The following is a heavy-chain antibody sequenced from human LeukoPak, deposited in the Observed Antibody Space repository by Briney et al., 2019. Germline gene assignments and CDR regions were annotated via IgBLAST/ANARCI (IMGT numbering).Heavy chain of an antibody. Sequence: PSETLSLTCTVSGGSISSGSYYWGWIRQPPGRGLEWIGSIYYSGSTYYNPSLKSRVTISVDTSKNQFSLKLSSVTAADTAVYYCASSRYYDTGDDAFDIWGQGTMVTVSS. CDR3: ASSRYYDTGDDAFDI. V-gene: IGHV4-39*07. D-gene: IGHD3-22*01. J-gene: IGHJ3*02. CDR2: IYYSGST. CDR1: GGSISSGSYY.